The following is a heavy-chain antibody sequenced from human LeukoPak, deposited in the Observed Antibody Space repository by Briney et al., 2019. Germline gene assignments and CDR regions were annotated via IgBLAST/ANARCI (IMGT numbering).Heavy chain of an antibody. CDR2: IYTSGST. J-gene: IGHJ4*02. Sequence: PTETLSLTCTVSGGSISSYYWSWIRQPAGKGLEWIGRIYTSGSTNYNPSLKSRVTMSVDTSKNQFSLKLSSVTAADTAVYYCARDYYESSGYYWWYFDYWGQGTLVTVSS. CDR1: GGSISSYY. D-gene: IGHD3-22*01. CDR3: ARDYYESSGYYWWYFDY. V-gene: IGHV4-4*07.